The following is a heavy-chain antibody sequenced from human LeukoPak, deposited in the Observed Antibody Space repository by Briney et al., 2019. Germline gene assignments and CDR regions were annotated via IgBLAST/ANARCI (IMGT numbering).Heavy chain of an antibody. CDR2: IYYSGST. D-gene: IGHD2-15*01. Sequence: SETLSLTCTVSGGSLSSYYWSWIRQPPGKGLEWIGYIYYSGSTNYNPSLKSRVTMSVDTSKNRFSLKLSSVTAADTAVYYCARVICSGGSCRFDYWGQGTLVTVPS. V-gene: IGHV4-59*12. CDR3: ARVICSGGSCRFDY. CDR1: GGSLSSYY. J-gene: IGHJ4*02.